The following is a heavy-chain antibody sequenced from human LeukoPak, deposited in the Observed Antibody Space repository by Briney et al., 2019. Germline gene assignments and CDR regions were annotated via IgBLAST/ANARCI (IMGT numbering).Heavy chain of an antibody. J-gene: IGHJ4*02. D-gene: IGHD3-16*01. CDR1: GGSISSYY. Sequence: SETLSLTCTVSGGSISSYYWRWIRQPPGKGLEWIGYIFYSGSTNYNPSLKSRVTISVDTSKNQFSLKLASVTAADTAVYYCARSAAGHLRGRNFDYWGQGTLVTVSS. CDR3: ARSAAGHLRGRNFDY. V-gene: IGHV4-59*08. CDR2: IFYSGST.